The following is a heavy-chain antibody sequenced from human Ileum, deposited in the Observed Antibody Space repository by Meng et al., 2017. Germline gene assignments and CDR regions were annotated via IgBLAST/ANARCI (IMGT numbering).Heavy chain of an antibody. Sequence: QESGPGPVRPSETLSLTCNVSGGSVSSASYYWSWIRQPPGKGLEWIGLIHYSGSRNYNPSLKSRVTMSVDTSKNQVSLRLTSVTAADTAVYYCARFYGSGAFEVHDYWGQGTLVTVSS. CDR1: GGSVSSASYY. CDR3: ARFYGSGAFEVHDY. D-gene: IGHD3-10*01. J-gene: IGHJ4*02. V-gene: IGHV4-61*01. CDR2: IHYSGSR.